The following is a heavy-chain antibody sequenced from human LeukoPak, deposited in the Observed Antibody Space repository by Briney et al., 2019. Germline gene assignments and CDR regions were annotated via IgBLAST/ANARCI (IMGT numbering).Heavy chain of an antibody. J-gene: IGHJ3*02. CDR3: AREITYYFDSRGYHYDRAGGKYAFDI. D-gene: IGHD3-22*01. CDR2: IYYIGST. CDR1: GDSINSGNHY. V-gene: IGHV4-31*03. Sequence: SETLSLTCTVSGDSINSGNHYWSWIRQHPGKGLEWIGNIYYIGSTYYNPSLKNRVTISVDTSKNQFSLKLSSVTAADTAVYYCAREITYYFDSRGYHYDRAGGKYAFDIWAQGTMVTVSS.